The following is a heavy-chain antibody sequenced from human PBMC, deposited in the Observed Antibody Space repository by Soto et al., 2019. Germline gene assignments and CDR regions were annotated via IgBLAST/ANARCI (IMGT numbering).Heavy chain of an antibody. CDR1: GYSFTSYW. CDR2: IDPSDSYT. J-gene: IGHJ6*02. D-gene: IGHD3-10*01. V-gene: IGHV5-10-1*01. Sequence: GESLKISCKGSGYSFTSYWISWVRQMPGKGLEWMGRIDPSDSYTNYSPSFQGHVTTSADKSISTAYLQWSSLKASDTAMYYCARRQSSGRYYYYGMDVWGQGTTVTVSS. CDR3: ARRQSSGRYYYYGMDV.